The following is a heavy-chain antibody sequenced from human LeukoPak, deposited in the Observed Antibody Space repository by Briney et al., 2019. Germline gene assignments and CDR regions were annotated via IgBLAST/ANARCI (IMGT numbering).Heavy chain of an antibody. CDR1: GFTFSSYG. J-gene: IGHJ6*03. D-gene: IGHD3-10*01. CDR3: AKGAITMGRAGHYYYYMDV. Sequence: PGGSLRVSCAESGFTFSSYGMHWVRQAPGKGLEWVAFIWYDGSNKYYADSVKGRFTLSRDTTKNTLYLQMNRPGAENTAVYDSAKGAITMGRAGHYYYYMDVGREGTALTIS. V-gene: IGHV3-30*02. CDR2: IWYDGSNK.